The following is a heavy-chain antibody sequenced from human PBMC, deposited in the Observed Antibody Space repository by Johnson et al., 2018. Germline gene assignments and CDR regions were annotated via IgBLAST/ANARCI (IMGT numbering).Heavy chain of an antibody. CDR2: ISYDGSNK. CDR3: GRDGGLAELWLDH. D-gene: IGHD1-7*01. Sequence: QVQLVESGGGVVQPGRSLRLSCAASGFILSNYAMHWVRQTPGKGLDWVAVISYDGSNKYYTDSVKGRFTISRDNSKNTLYLQMNSLRPEDTAVYYWGRDGGLAELWLDHWGQGTLVTVSS. J-gene: IGHJ5*02. V-gene: IGHV3-30-3*01. CDR1: GFILSNYA.